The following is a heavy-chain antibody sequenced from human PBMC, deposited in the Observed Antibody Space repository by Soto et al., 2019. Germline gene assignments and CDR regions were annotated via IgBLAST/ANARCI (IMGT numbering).Heavy chain of an antibody. D-gene: IGHD3-10*01. CDR2: IYPGDSDT. Sequence: GESLKISCKGSGYSFTSYWIGWVRQMPGKGLEWMGIIYPGDSDTRYSPSFQGQVTISADKSISTAYLQWSSLKASDTAMYYCARQVYYYGSGSYYNPHYYYYYMDVWGKGTTVTVSS. V-gene: IGHV5-51*01. CDR3: ARQVYYYGSGSYYNPHYYYYYMDV. CDR1: GYSFTSYW. J-gene: IGHJ6*03.